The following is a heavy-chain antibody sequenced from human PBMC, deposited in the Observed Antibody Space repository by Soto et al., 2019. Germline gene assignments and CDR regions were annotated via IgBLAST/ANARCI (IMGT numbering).Heavy chain of an antibody. V-gene: IGHV3-53*05. Sequence: GGSLRLSCAASGFTVNSNYMSWVRQAPGRGLEWVSIMYTVGSTYYADSVKGRFTISRDDSNNTLYLQMNSLRTEDTAVYYCKTTNYYYVFQTWGQGALVTVSS. CDR2: MYTVGST. J-gene: IGHJ5*02. D-gene: IGHD3-22*01. CDR1: GFTVNSNY. CDR3: KTTNYYYVFQT.